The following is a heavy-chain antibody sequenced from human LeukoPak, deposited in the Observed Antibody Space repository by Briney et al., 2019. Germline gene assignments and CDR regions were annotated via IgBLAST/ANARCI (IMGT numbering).Heavy chain of an antibody. Sequence: PGGSLRLSCAASGFTFSSYAMSWVRQAPGKGLEWVSAISGSGGSTYYADSVKGRFTISRDNAKNSLYLQMNSLRAEDTAVYYCARERRSIAARYYGMDVWGQGTTVTVSS. CDR3: ARERRSIAARYYGMDV. D-gene: IGHD6-6*01. J-gene: IGHJ6*02. CDR2: ISGSGGST. V-gene: IGHV3-23*01. CDR1: GFTFSSYA.